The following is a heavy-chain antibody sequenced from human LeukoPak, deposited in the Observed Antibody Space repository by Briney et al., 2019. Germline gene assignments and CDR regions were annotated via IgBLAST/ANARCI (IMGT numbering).Heavy chain of an antibody. J-gene: IGHJ4*02. CDR1: GGFISSGSYY. Sequence: PSETLSLTCTVSGGFISSGSYYWTWIRQPPGKGLEWMGYIYYTGSANYNPSLESRVTISVDTPKSQFSLKLNSVTAADTAVYYCARDNLATLDSWGQGTLVTVSS. V-gene: IGHV4-61*01. CDR3: ARDNLATLDS. D-gene: IGHD6-6*01. CDR2: IYYTGSA.